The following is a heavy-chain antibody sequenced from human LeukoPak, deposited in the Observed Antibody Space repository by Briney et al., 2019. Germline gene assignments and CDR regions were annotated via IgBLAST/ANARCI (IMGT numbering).Heavy chain of an antibody. J-gene: IGHJ3*02. Sequence: PGGSLRLSCAASGFTVSGNYMSWVRQAPGKGLEWVGRSRNKASSYTTEYAASVEGRFTISRDDSKNSLYLQMNSLKTEDTAVYSCTRGYSGVSQYAFDIWGQGTMVTVSS. D-gene: IGHD5-12*01. CDR1: GFTVSGNY. CDR3: TRGYSGVSQYAFDI. CDR2: SRNKASSYTT. V-gene: IGHV3-72*01.